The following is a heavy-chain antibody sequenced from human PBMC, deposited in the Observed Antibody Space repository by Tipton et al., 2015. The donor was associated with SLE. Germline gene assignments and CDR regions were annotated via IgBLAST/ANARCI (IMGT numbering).Heavy chain of an antibody. CDR2: INPSGNS. J-gene: IGHJ3*02. CDR1: GFIVSNY. V-gene: IGHV4-4*01. Sequence: SLRLSCVASGFIVSNYMSWVRQAPGKGLEWIGDINPSGNSNQNPSLKSRVSMSVDTSKNQFSLKLSSVTAGDTAVYFCARAYSNAFDIWGLGTLITVSS. CDR3: ARAYSNAFDI. D-gene: IGHD2-21*01.